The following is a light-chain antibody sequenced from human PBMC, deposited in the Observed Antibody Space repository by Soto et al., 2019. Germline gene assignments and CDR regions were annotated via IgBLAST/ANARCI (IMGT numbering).Light chain of an antibody. CDR1: QSVSSY. CDR2: DAS. Sequence: EIVLTQSPATLYLSPGERATLSCRASQSVSSYLAWYQQKPGQAPRLLIYDASNRATGIPARFSGSGSGTDVTLTIISLEPEDFAVYYCQQRRNWPPLTFGGGTKVEIK. V-gene: IGKV3-11*01. J-gene: IGKJ4*01. CDR3: QQRRNWPPLT.